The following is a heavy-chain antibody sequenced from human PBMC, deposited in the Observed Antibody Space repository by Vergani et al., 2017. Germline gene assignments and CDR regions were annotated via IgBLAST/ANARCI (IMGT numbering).Heavy chain of an antibody. D-gene: IGHD4-17*01. J-gene: IGHJ4*02. CDR3: ARDGNDYGDYGPTAPFDY. CDR1: GFTFSSYW. CDR2: IKQDGSEK. V-gene: IGHV3-7*01. Sequence: EVQLVESGGGLVQPGGSLRLSCAASGFTFSSYWMSWVRQAPGKGLEWVANIKQDGSEKYYVDSVKGRFTIPRDNAKNSLYLQMNSLRAEDTAVYYCARDGNDYGDYGPTAPFDYWGQGTLVTVSS.